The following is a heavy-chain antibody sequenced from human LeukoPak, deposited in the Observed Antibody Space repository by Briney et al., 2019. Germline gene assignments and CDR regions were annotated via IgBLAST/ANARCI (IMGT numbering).Heavy chain of an antibody. CDR1: GDSVSRSDSY. CDR2: IYYSGRT. D-gene: IGHD3-22*01. Sequence: SETLSLTCSVSGDSVSRSDSYWDWIRQPPGKGLEWIGSIYYSGRTYYSPSLKSRVTLSVDTSSNQFSLNLRSVTAADTAVYYCARRRYYDGSGYLEWGQGTLLSVSS. V-gene: IGHV4-39*01. CDR3: ARRRYYDGSGYLE. J-gene: IGHJ1*01.